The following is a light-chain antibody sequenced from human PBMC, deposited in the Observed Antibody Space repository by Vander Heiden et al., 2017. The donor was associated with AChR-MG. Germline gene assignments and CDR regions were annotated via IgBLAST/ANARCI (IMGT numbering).Light chain of an antibody. V-gene: IGKV2-28*01. CDR3: MQALQTPPG. CDR2: LGS. CDR1: QSLLHSNGYNY. Sequence: DIVMTQSPLSLPVTPGEPASISCRSSQSLLHSNGYNYLDWYLQKPGQSPQLLIYLGSNRASGVTDRFSGSGSGRDFTLKISRVEAEDVGVYYCMQALQTPPGFGQGTRLEIK. J-gene: IGKJ5*01.